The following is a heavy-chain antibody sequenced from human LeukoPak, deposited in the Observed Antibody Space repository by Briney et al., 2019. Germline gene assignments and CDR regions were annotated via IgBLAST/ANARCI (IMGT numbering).Heavy chain of an antibody. CDR1: GGSISSYY. D-gene: IGHD3-22*01. CDR3: ARQGDYYDSSGYYYGLYYFDY. J-gene: IGHJ4*02. V-gene: IGHV4-59*08. CDR2: IYYSGST. Sequence: SETLSLTCTVSGGSISSYYWSWLRQPPGKGLEWIGNIYYSGSTNYNPSLKSRVTISVDTSKNQFSLKLSSVTAADTAVYYCARQGDYYDSSGYYYGLYYFDYWGQGTLVTVSS.